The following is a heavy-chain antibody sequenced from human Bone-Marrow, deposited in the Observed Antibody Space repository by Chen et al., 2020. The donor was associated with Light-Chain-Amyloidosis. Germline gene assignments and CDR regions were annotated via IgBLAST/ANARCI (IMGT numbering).Heavy chain of an antibody. CDR2: IRQAGNEK. J-gene: IGHJ3*02. V-gene: IGHV3-7*01. CDR1: GFTFSDYW. D-gene: IGHD5-12*01. CDR3: ARSPTVATQAFDI. Sequence: EVQLVESGGGLVQPGGSLRLSCAASGFTFSDYWMNWVRQAPGKGLEWVANIRQAGNEKYYVDSVNDRFTISRDNAKRSLYLQMDSLRADVTAVYYCARSPTVATQAFDIWGQGTMVIVS.